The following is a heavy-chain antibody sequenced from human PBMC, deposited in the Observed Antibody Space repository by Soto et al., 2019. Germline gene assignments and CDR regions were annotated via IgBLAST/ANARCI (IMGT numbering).Heavy chain of an antibody. CDR3: ARARVGRYFDWLLHYFDY. V-gene: IGHV4-34*01. CDR2: INHSGST. Sequence: QVQLQQWGAGLLKPSETLSLTCAVYGGSFSGYYWSWIRQPPGKGLEWIGEINHSGSTNYNPSLKSRVTISVDTSKNQFSLKLSSVTAADTAVYYCARARVGRYFDWLLHYFDYWGQGTLVTVSS. D-gene: IGHD3-9*01. J-gene: IGHJ4*02. CDR1: GGSFSGYY.